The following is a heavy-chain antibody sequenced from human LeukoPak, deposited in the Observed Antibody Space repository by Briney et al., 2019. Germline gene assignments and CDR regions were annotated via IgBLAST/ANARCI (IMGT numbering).Heavy chain of an antibody. CDR1: GYTFTSYD. Sequence: ASVKVSCKASGYTFTSYDISWVRQAPGQGLEWMGWISAYNGNTNYAQKLQGRVTMTTDTSTSTAYMELRSLRSDDTAVYYCARVGCSSTSCYLEYWGQGTLVTVSS. CDR3: ARVGCSSTSCYLEY. J-gene: IGHJ4*02. CDR2: ISAYNGNT. V-gene: IGHV1-18*01. D-gene: IGHD2-2*01.